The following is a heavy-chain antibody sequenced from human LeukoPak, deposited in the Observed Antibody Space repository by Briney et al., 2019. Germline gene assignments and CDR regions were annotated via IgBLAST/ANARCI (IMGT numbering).Heavy chain of an antibody. CDR3: ARDDGAYSSGPYFQH. V-gene: IGHV4-59*01. J-gene: IGHJ1*01. CDR2: IYYSGST. D-gene: IGHD6-19*01. Sequence: SETLSLTCTVSGGSISSYYWSWIRQPPGKGLEWIGYIYYSGSTNYNPSLKSRVTISVDTSKNQFSLKLSSVTAADTAVYYCARDDGAYSSGPYFQHWGQGTLVTVSS. CDR1: GGSISSYY.